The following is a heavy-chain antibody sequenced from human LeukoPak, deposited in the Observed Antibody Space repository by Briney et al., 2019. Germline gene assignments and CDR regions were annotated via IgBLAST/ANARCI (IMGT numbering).Heavy chain of an antibody. V-gene: IGHV3-48*03. CDR1: GFTFSSYE. Sequence: GGSLRLSCAASGFTFSSYEMNWVRQAPGKGLEWVSYISSSGSTIYYVDSVKGRFTISRDNAKNSLYLQMNSLRAEDTAVYYCARGLCGGDCYSDWGPGTLVTVSS. CDR2: ISSSGSTI. CDR3: ARGLCGGDCYSD. J-gene: IGHJ4*02. D-gene: IGHD2-21*02.